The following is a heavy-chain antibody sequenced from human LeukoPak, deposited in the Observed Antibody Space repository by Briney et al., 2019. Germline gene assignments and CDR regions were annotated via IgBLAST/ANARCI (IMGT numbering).Heavy chain of an antibody. Sequence: PGGSLRLSCAASGFTSSSYSMNWVRQAPGKGLEWVSSISSSSSYIYYADSVKGRFTISRDNAKNSLYLQMNSLRAEDTAVYYCARDSSRSTYNWFDPWGQGTLVTVSS. CDR1: GFTSSSYS. J-gene: IGHJ5*02. CDR2: ISSSSSYI. V-gene: IGHV3-21*01. CDR3: ARDSSRSTYNWFDP.